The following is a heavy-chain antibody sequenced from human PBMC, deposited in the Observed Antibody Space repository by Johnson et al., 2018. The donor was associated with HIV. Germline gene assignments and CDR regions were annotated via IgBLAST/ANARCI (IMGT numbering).Heavy chain of an antibody. CDR2: ISYSSTTL. J-gene: IGHJ3*02. V-gene: IGHV3-48*01. D-gene: IGHD6-6*01. CDR3: ARGGGYSIAAPSDAFDI. Sequence: VQLVESGGALVQPGGSLRLSCAASAFTFSSYSMNWVRQAPGKGLEWVSYISYSSTTLYYADSVKGRFTISRDNVKNSLYLQMNSLRAEDTAVYYCARGGGYSIAAPSDAFDIWGQGTMVTVSS. CDR1: AFTFSSYS.